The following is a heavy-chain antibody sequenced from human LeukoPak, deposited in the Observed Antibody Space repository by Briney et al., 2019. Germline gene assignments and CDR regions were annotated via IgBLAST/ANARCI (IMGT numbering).Heavy chain of an antibody. Sequence: SETLSLTCTVSGGSISSYYWSWIRQPAGKGLEWIGRIYTSGSNNYNPSLKSRVTMSVDTSKNQFSLKLSSVTAADTAVYYCARDGNYDFWSGLIDYWGQGTLVTVSS. J-gene: IGHJ4*02. CDR3: ARDGNYDFWSGLIDY. CDR2: IYTSGSN. D-gene: IGHD3-3*01. V-gene: IGHV4-4*07. CDR1: GGSISSYY.